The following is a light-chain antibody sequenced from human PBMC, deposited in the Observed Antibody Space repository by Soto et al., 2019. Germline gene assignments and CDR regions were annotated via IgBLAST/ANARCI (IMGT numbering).Light chain of an antibody. CDR2: GAS. J-gene: IGKJ5*01. CDR3: QQANSFPIT. CDR1: QDISTL. V-gene: IGKV1-12*01. Sequence: DIQMTQSPSSVSASIGDTVTITCRASQDISTLLAWYQQKPGKAPKLLIYGASTLQSGVPSRFSGSGSGTDFTLTISSLQPEDFATYYCQQANSFPITFGQGTRLEIK.